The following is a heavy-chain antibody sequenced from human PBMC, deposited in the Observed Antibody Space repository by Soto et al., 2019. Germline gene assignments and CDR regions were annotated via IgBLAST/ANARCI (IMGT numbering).Heavy chain of an antibody. D-gene: IGHD6-19*01. V-gene: IGHV4-39*01. CDR3: ARLRLRGIAVAGNTAFDI. CDR2: IYYSGST. J-gene: IGHJ3*02. CDR1: GGSISSSSYY. Sequence: QLQLQESGPGLVKPSETLSLTCTVSGGSISSSSYYWGWIRQPPGKGLEWIGSIYYSGSTYYNPSLKSRVTISVDTSKNQFSLKLSSVTAADTAVYYCARLRLRGIAVAGNTAFDIWGQGTMVTVSS.